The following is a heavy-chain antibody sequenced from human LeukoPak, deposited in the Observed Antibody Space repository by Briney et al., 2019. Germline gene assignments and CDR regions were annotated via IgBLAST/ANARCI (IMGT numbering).Heavy chain of an antibody. V-gene: IGHV3-30-3*01. J-gene: IGHJ4*02. CDR1: GFTFSSYA. CDR2: ISYDGSNK. D-gene: IGHD3-22*01. Sequence: GGSLRLSCAASGFTFSSYAMHWVRQAPGKGLEWVAVISYDGSNKYYADSVKGRFTISRDNSKNTLYLQMNSLRAEDTAVYYCAREACPYRLCYYDSSGYSLNYYFDYWGQGTLVTVSS. CDR3: AREACPYRLCYYDSSGYSLNYYFDY.